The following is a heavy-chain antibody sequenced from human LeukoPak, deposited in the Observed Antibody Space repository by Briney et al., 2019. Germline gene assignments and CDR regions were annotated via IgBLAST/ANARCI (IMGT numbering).Heavy chain of an antibody. D-gene: IGHD6-13*01. CDR2: INHSGST. Sequence: SETLSLTCAVYGGSFSGYYWSWMRQPPGKGLEWIGEINHSGSTNYNPSLKSRVTISVDTSKNQFSLKLSSVTAADTAVYYCARGKGRAAAGMRYYMDVWGKGTTVTVSS. V-gene: IGHV4-34*01. J-gene: IGHJ6*03. CDR3: ARGKGRAAAGMRYYMDV. CDR1: GGSFSGYY.